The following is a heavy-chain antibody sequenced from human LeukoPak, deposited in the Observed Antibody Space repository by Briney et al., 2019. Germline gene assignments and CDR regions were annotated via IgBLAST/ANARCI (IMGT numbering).Heavy chain of an antibody. Sequence: ASVKVSCKVSGYTLTELSMHWVRQAPGKGLEWMGGFEPEDGETIYAQKFQGRVTMTEDTSTDTAYMELSSLRSEDTAVYYCATILGYDSWFDYWGQGTLVTVSS. D-gene: IGHD5-12*01. J-gene: IGHJ4*02. V-gene: IGHV1-24*01. CDR3: ATILGYDSWFDY. CDR1: GYTLTELS. CDR2: FEPEDGET.